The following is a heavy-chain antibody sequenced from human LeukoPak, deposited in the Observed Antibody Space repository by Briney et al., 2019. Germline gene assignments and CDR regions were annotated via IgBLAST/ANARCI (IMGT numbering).Heavy chain of an antibody. CDR3: ARGGYGGKRYFQH. CDR1: GGSISSYY. D-gene: IGHD4-23*01. J-gene: IGHJ1*01. V-gene: IGHV4-59*01. CDR2: IYYSGST. Sequence: SETLSLTCTVSGGSISSYYWSWIRQPPGKGLEWIGYIYYSGSTNYNPSLKSRVTISVDTSKNQFSLKLSSVTAADTAVYYRARGGYGGKRYFQHWGQGTLVTVSS.